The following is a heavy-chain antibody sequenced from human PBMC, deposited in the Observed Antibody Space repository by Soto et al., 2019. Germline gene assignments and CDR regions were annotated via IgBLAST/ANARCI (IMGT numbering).Heavy chain of an antibody. J-gene: IGHJ3*02. V-gene: IGHV4-59*01. CDR2: IYYSGST. CDR3: ARDFPSERRAFDI. CDR1: GGSISSYY. Sequence: SETLSLTCTVSGGSISSYYWSWIRQPPGKGLEWIGYIYYSGSTNYNPSLKSRVTISVDTSKNQFSLKLSSVTAADTAVYYCARDFPSERRAFDIWGPGTMVTVSS.